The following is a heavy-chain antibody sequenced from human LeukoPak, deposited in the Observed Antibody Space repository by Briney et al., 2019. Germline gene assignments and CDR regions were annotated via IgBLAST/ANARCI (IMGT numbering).Heavy chain of an antibody. Sequence: SETLSLTCAVSGGSFSGYYWTWIRQPPGKGLEWIGEINHSGSANYNPSLKSRVTISLDTSKNQFSLKLSSVTAADTAVYYCARHVGWFGELLSHFDYWGQGTLVTVSS. CDR3: ARHVGWFGELLSHFDY. CDR1: GGSFSGYY. D-gene: IGHD3-10*01. J-gene: IGHJ4*02. V-gene: IGHV4-34*01. CDR2: INHSGSA.